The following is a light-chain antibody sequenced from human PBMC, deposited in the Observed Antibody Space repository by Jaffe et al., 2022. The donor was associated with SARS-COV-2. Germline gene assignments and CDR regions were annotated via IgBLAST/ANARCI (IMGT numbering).Light chain of an antibody. Sequence: QSSLTQPASVSGSPGQSITISCTGTSSNVGNYNLVSWYQQHPGKAPKLMIYEDTLRPSGVSYRFSASKSGNTASLTISNLQAEDEADYYCCSYAGDSTWVFGGGTKLTVL. CDR3: CSYAGDSTWV. V-gene: IGLV2-23*01. CDR2: EDT. J-gene: IGLJ3*02. CDR1: SSNVGNYNL.